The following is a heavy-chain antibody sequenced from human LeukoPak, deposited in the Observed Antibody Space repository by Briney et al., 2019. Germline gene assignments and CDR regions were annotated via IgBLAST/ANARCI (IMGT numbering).Heavy chain of an antibody. Sequence: GGSLRLSCAASVFTFSSYIMNWVRQAPGKGLEWVSSISSSSSYIYYADSVKGRFTISRDNAKNSLYLQMNSLRAEDTAVYYCARAYYYGSGSPSNEGYYYGMDVWGQGTTVTVSS. V-gene: IGHV3-21*01. D-gene: IGHD3-10*01. CDR1: VFTFSSYI. J-gene: IGHJ6*02. CDR2: ISSSSSYI. CDR3: ARAYYYGSGSPSNEGYYYGMDV.